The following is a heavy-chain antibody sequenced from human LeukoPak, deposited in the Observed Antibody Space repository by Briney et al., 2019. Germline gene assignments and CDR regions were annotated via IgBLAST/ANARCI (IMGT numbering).Heavy chain of an antibody. Sequence: ASVKVSCKASGYTFTSYGISWVRQAPGQGLEWMGWISAYNGNTNYAQKLQGRVTMTTDTSTSTAYMELSRLRSDDTAVYYCARGVGYCSSTSCSAPLNDAFDIWGQGTMVTVSS. CDR2: ISAYNGNT. V-gene: IGHV1-18*01. J-gene: IGHJ3*02. D-gene: IGHD2-2*01. CDR3: ARGVGYCSSTSCSAPLNDAFDI. CDR1: GYTFTSYG.